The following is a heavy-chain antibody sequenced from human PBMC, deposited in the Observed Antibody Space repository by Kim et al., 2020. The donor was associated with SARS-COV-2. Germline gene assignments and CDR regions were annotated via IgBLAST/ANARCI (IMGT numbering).Heavy chain of an antibody. J-gene: IGHJ5*02. V-gene: IGHV4-4*07. CDR3: ARAGSSSSYNWFDP. D-gene: IGHD6-6*01. Sequence: TPSLKSRVTRSVDTSKNRFSLKLSSVTAADTAVYYCARAGSSSSYNWFDPWGQGTLVTVSS.